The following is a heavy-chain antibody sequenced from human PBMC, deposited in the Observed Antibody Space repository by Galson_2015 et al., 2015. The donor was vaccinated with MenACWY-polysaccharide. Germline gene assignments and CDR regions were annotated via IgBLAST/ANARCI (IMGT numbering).Heavy chain of an antibody. V-gene: IGHV3-74*01. J-gene: IGHJ4*02. D-gene: IGHD3-10*01. CDR1: GFTFSNSW. Sequence: SLRLSCAASGFTFSNSWMHWVRQAPGKGLVWVSRILRDGSSKSYADSVRGRFTISRDNAKNILHLQMNSLRGEDTAVYYCTRGRWVRAVFVDDWGQGTLVTVSS. CDR2: ILRDGSSK. CDR3: TRGRWVRAVFVDD.